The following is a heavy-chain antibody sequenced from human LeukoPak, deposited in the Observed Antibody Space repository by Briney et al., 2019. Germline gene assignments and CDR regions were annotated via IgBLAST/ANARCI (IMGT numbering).Heavy chain of an antibody. CDR2: ISGSGGST. J-gene: IGHJ4*02. D-gene: IGHD2-15*01. Sequence: GGSLGLSCAASGFTFSSYAMSWVRQAPGKGLEWVSGISGSGGSTYYADSVKGRFTVSRDNSKNTLYMQMHSLRAEDTAVYYCARGVAGPDYWGQGTLVTVSS. V-gene: IGHV3-23*01. CDR1: GFTFSSYA. CDR3: ARGVAGPDY.